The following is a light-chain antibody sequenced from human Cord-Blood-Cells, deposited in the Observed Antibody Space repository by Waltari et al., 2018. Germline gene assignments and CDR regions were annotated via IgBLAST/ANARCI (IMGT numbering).Light chain of an antibody. CDR3: SSYTSSSTYV. CDR2: DGS. Sequence: QSALTQPASVSGSPGQSIHISCTGTSSHVGGYHYVSWYQQHPGKAPKLMIYDGSNRPAGVSNRFSGSKSGNTASLTISGLQAEDEADYYCSSYTSSSTYVFGTGTKVTVL. J-gene: IGLJ1*01. V-gene: IGLV2-14*03. CDR1: SSHVGGYHY.